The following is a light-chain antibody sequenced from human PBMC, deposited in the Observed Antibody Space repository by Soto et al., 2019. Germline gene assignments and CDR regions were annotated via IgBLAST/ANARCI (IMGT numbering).Light chain of an antibody. J-gene: IGKJ2*01. CDR1: QSVSSY. CDR2: DAS. Sequence: EIVLTQSPATLSLSPGERATLSCRASQSVSSYLAWYQQKPGQAPRLLIYDASNRATGIPARFSGSGSRTDFTLTISGLVPEDVAVYYCQQNGSSPLYAFGQWTKLE. V-gene: IGKV3-11*01. CDR3: QQNGSSPLYA.